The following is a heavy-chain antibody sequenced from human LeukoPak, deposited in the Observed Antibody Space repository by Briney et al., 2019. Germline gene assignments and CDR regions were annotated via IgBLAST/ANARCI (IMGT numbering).Heavy chain of an antibody. D-gene: IGHD5-24*01. CDR1: GFTFSDSG. V-gene: IGHV3-33*06. J-gene: IGHJ4*02. CDR2: IWYDGSNK. CDR3: AKGRWVQPAGCLDF. Sequence: PGRSLRLSCAASGFTFSDSGMYWVRQSPGKGLEWVALIWYDGSNKYYADSVKGRFTISRDNSKNTLYLQMNSLRAEDTAVYYCAKGRWVQPAGCLDFSGQGTLVTVSA.